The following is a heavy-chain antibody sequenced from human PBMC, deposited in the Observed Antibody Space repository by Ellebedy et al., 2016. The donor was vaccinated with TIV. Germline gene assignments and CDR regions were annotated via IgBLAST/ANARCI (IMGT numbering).Heavy chain of an antibody. V-gene: IGHV5-51*01. CDR3: ARLGIAALSGVAY. CDR2: IYPGDSDT. CDR1: GYSFTSYW. Sequence: GGSLRLXXKGSGYSFTSYWIGWVRQMPGKGLEWMGIIYPGDSDTRYSPSFQGQVTISADKSISTAYLQWSSLKASDTAMYYCARLGIAALSGVAYWGQGTLVTVSS. D-gene: IGHD6-13*01. J-gene: IGHJ4*02.